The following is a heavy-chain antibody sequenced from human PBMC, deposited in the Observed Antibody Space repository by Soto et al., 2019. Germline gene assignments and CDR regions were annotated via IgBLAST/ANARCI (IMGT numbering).Heavy chain of an antibody. V-gene: IGHV3-33*01. CDR2: IWYDGSNK. CDR3: ARVNYYDSSGRSYGMHV. Sequence: GGSLRLSCAASGFTFSSYGMHWVRQAPGKGLEWVAVIWYDGSNKYYADSVKGRFTISRDNSKNTLYLQMNSLRAEDTAVYYCARVNYYDSSGRSYGMHVWGQGTTVTVS. CDR1: GFTFSSYG. J-gene: IGHJ6*02. D-gene: IGHD3-22*01.